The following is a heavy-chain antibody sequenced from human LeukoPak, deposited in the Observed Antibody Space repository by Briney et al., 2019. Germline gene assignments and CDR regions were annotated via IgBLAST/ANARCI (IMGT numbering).Heavy chain of an antibody. V-gene: IGHV1-24*01. D-gene: IGHD6-19*01. CDR1: GYTLTELS. CDR3: ATRESVAGTYYYHYGMDV. J-gene: IGHJ6*02. Sequence: ASVKVSCKVSGYTLTELSMHWVRQAPGKGLEWMGGFDPEDGETIYAQKFQGRVTMTEDTSTDTAYMELSSLRSEDTAVYYCATRESVAGTYYYHYGMDVWGQGTTVTVSS. CDR2: FDPEDGET.